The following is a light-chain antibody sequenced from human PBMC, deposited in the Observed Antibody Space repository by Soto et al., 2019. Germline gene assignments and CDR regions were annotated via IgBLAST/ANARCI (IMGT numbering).Light chain of an antibody. CDR3: QEYNGNSGFT. Sequence: DIEMTQSPSILSASVGDRVTLTCRASQNISSWLAWYQQKPGKAPELLIYAASGLESGVPSRFSGSGFGTEFSLTISSVQPDDFATYFCQEYNGNSGFTFGGGTKVEIK. CDR1: QNISSW. CDR2: AAS. J-gene: IGKJ4*01. V-gene: IGKV1-5*03.